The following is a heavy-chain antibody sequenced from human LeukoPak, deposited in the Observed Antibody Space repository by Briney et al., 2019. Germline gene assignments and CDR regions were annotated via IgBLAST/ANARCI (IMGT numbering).Heavy chain of an antibody. V-gene: IGHV3-23*01. CDR3: AKSGSHSFMDV. J-gene: IGHJ6*03. D-gene: IGHD1-26*01. Sequence: GGSLRLSCAASGFTFSSYAMSWVRQAPGKGLEWVSSVSGSGAGTYYADSVKGRFTISRDSSRDTLYLQMNSLRVEDTAVYYCAKSGSHSFMDVWGKGTTVTVSS. CDR1: GFTFSSYA. CDR2: VSGSGAGT.